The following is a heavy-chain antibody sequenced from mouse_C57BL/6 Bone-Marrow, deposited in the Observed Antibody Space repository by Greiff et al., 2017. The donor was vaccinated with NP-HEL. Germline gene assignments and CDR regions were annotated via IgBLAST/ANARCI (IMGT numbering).Heavy chain of an antibody. CDR1: GFPLSSYG. V-gene: IGHV2-4*01. CDR2: IWSGGST. CDR3: AKNRHYGSSSYAMDY. Sequence: QVLLQLSGPGLVPPSQSLSITCTVSGFPLSSYGVHWVRQPPGTGLEWLGVIWSGGSTGYNAAFISRLSISKDNSKSQVFFKMNSLQADDTAIYYCAKNRHYGSSSYAMDYWGQGTSVTVSS. D-gene: IGHD1-1*01. J-gene: IGHJ4*01.